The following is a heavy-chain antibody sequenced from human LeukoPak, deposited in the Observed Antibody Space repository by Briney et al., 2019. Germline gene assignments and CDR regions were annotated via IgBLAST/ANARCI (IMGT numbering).Heavy chain of an antibody. V-gene: IGHV3-73*01. CDR2: IRSKANNYAT. Sequence: GGSLRLSCAASGFTFSGSAMHWVRQTSGKGLEWVGRIRSKANNYATAYAASVKGRFTISRDNSKNTLYLQMNSLRAEDAAVYYCAKGFCSGGSCYLYYFDYWGQGTLVTVSS. D-gene: IGHD2-15*01. CDR3: AKGFCSGGSCYLYYFDY. J-gene: IGHJ4*02. CDR1: GFTFSGSA.